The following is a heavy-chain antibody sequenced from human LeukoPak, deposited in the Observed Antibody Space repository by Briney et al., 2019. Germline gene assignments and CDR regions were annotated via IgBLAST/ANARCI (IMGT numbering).Heavy chain of an antibody. CDR3: AKDPQYSETSGH. D-gene: IGHD6-19*01. CDR2: ISGSGGT. J-gene: IGHJ4*02. V-gene: IGHV3-23*01. Sequence: GGSLRLSCAASGFTFSSYAMSWVRQAPGKGLEWVSAISGSGGTYYAASVKGRFTMSRDTSKNTLFPQMNNLRDEDTAIYYCAKDPQYSETSGHWGQGTLVTVSS. CDR1: GFTFSSYA.